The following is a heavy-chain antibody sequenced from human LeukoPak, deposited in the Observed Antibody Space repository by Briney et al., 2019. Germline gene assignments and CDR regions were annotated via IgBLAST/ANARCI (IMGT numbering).Heavy chain of an antibody. CDR2: ISDDGRST. Sequence: PGGSLRLSCAASGFTFSNYWMHWVRQVPGKGLLWAARISDDGRSTKFADSVKGRFTISRDNAKNTLYLQTNSLRDEDTGVYYCTTGHPGNFDYWGRGTLVTVSS. V-gene: IGHV3-74*01. J-gene: IGHJ4*02. CDR3: TTGHPGNFDY. CDR1: GFTFSNYW.